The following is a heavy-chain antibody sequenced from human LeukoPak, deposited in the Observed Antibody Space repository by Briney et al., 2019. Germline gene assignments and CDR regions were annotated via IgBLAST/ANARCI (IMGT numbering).Heavy chain of an antibody. CDR3: ERSTTVVTPGSGANWFDP. CDR1: GGFFSGYY. J-gene: IGHJ5*02. CDR2: INHSGST. Sequence: SETLSLTCAVYGGFFSGYYWSWIRQPPGKGLEGIGVINHSGSTNYNPSLKSRVTISVDTSKNQFSLKLSSVTAADTAVYYCERSTTVVTPGSGANWFDPWGQGTLVTVSS. V-gene: IGHV4-34*01. D-gene: IGHD4-23*01.